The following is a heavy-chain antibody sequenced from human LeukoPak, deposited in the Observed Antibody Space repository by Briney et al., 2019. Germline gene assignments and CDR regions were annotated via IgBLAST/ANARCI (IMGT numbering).Heavy chain of an antibody. J-gene: IGHJ4*02. CDR1: GGSFSGYY. D-gene: IGHD3-9*01. V-gene: IGHV4-34*01. Sequence: SETLSLTCAVYGGSFSGYYWSWIRQPPGKGLEWIGEINHSGSTNYNPSLKSRVTISVDTSKNQFSLKLSSVTAADTAVYYCASALGLTIFRLVIYPKDYWGQGTLVTVSS. CDR3: ASALGLTIFRLVIYPKDY. CDR2: INHSGST.